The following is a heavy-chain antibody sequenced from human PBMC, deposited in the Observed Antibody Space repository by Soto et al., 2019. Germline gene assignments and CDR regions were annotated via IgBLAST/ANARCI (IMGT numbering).Heavy chain of an antibody. CDR2: VYHTGDT. D-gene: IGHD2-21*02. Sequence: QVQLQESGPRLEKPSGSLSLTCGVSGGTVASSHWWSWVRQSPGGGLEWIGNVYHTGDTNFNPSLQSRVTISVDKSNNQFSLRLNSLTAADTAVYFCAREIVTAGGNNYFDPWGPGTLVTVSS. CDR1: GGTVASSHW. V-gene: IGHV4-4*02. CDR3: AREIVTAGGNNYFDP. J-gene: IGHJ5*02.